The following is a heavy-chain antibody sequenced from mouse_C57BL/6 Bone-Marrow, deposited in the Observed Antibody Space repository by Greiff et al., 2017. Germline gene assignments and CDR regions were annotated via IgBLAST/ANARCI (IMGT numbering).Heavy chain of an antibody. CDR2: IYPTSGRT. D-gene: IGHD2-14*01. Sequence: QVQLQQPGAELVKPGASVKMSCKASGYTFTSYWITWVKQRPGQGLEWIGDIYPTSGRTNYNEQFKSKAILTVDTSSNTAYMQISSLTSEDSAVFYCARSGPLVRSFDYGGQGTTLTVSS. J-gene: IGHJ2*01. V-gene: IGHV1-55*01. CDR3: ARSGPLVRSFDY. CDR1: GYTFTSYW.